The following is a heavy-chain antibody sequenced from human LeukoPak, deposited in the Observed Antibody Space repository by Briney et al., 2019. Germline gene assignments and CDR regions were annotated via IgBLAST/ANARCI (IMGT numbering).Heavy chain of an antibody. CDR2: INHSGST. CDR1: GGSFSGYY. V-gene: IGHV4-34*01. D-gene: IGHD2-15*01. Sequence: SETLSLTCAVYGGSFSGYYWSWIRQPPGKGLEWIGEINHSGSTNYNPSLKSRVTISVDTSKNQFSLKLRFVTAADTAVYYCARHAIVARRNWFDPWGQGTLVTVSS. CDR3: ARHAIVARRNWFDP. J-gene: IGHJ5*02.